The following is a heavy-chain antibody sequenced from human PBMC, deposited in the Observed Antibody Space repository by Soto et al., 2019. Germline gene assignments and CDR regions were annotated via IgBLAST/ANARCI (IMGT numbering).Heavy chain of an antibody. J-gene: IGHJ4*02. CDR2: ISATGNTI. V-gene: IGHV3-23*01. D-gene: IGHD6-19*01. Sequence: EVQVLESGGGLVQRGGSLRLSCAASGFTFTNYAMTWVRQAPGKGLEWVSAISATGNTIYYADAVRGRFTISRDNSKNIVYLQMDSLRAEDTAVYYCVKDVAQQWRPDSWGQGTLVRVSS. CDR3: VKDVAQQWRPDS. CDR1: GFTFTNYA.